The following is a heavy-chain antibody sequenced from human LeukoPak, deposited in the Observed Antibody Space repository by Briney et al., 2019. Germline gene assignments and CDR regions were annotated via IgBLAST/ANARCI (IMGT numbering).Heavy chain of an antibody. V-gene: IGHV3-23*01. CDR2: ISGSGGSA. CDR3: AKVFSSGATREYYFDY. CDR1: GFTFSSYA. J-gene: IGHJ4*02. Sequence: GGSLRLSCAASGFTFSSYAMSWVRQAPGKGLEWVSAISGSGGSAYYADSVKGRFTISRDNSKNTLYLQMNSLRAEDTAVYYCAKVFSSGATREYYFDYWGQGTLVTVSS. D-gene: IGHD1-26*01.